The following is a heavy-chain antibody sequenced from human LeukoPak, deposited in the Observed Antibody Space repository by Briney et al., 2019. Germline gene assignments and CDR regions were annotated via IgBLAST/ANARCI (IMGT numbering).Heavy chain of an antibody. CDR1: GFTFSSYW. CDR3: ATYSSGRRGYYFDC. CDR2: SYSGNTT. J-gene: IGHJ4*02. Sequence: GGSLRLSCAASGFTFSSYWMSWVRQAPGKGLEWVAISYSGNTTYCADSVRGRFTISRDKSKNRLHLQMNSLRAEDTAVYYCATYSSGRRGYYFDCWGQGTLVTVSS. D-gene: IGHD6-19*01. V-gene: IGHV3-66*01.